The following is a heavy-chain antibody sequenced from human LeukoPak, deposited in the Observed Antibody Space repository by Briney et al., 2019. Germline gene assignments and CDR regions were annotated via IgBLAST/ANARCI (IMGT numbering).Heavy chain of an antibody. CDR1: GGSFSGYY. D-gene: IGHD3-10*01. V-gene: IGHV4-34*01. CDR2: INHSGST. J-gene: IGHJ4*02. Sequence: SGTLSLTCAVYGGSFSGYYWSWIRQPPGKGLEWIGEINHSGSTNYNPSLKSRVTISVDTSKNQFSLKLSSVTAADTAVYYCARERVWFGELQYYWGQGTLVTVSS. CDR3: ARERVWFGELQYY.